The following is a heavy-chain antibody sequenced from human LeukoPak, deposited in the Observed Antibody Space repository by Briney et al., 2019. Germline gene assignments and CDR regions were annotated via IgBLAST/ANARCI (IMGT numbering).Heavy chain of an antibody. CDR1: GFTVSSNY. CDR3: ALAGYRSSGLGV. D-gene: IGHD6-13*01. CDR2: IYSDGRT. Sequence: PGGSLRLSCAASGFTVSSNYMSWVRQAPGKGLEWVSVIYSDGRTYYGDSVKGRFTISRDNSKNMVYLQMSSLRAEDTALYYCALAGYRSSGLGVWGQGTLVTVSS. J-gene: IGHJ4*02. V-gene: IGHV3-53*01.